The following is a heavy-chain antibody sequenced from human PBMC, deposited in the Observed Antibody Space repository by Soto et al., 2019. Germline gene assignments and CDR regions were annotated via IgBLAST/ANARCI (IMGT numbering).Heavy chain of an antibody. V-gene: IGHV3-74*01. CDR2: INSDGSST. CDR1: GFTFSNYW. CDR3: ARAVRSGSYPYYYYGMDV. Sequence: EVQVVESGGGLVQPGGSLRLSCAASGFTFSNYWMQWVRQAPGKGLVWVSRINSDGSSTRYADSVKGRLTISRDNAKNTLYLHMNSLRAEDTAVYYCARAVRSGSYPYYYYGMDVWGQGTTFSVSS. J-gene: IGHJ6*02. D-gene: IGHD3-10*01.